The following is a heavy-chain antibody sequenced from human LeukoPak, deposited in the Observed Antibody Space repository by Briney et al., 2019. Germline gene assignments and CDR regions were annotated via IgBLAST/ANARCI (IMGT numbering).Heavy chain of an antibody. D-gene: IGHD3-10*01. V-gene: IGHV1-58*02. CDR1: GFTFTSSA. J-gene: IGHJ6*03. Sequence: SVKVSCKASGFTFTSSAMQWVRQARGQRLEWIGWIVVGSGDTNYAQKFQERVTITRDMSTSTAYMELSSLRSEDTAVYYCAADSVRGVIITGYYMDVWGKGTTVTVSS. CDR3: AADSVRGVIITGYYMDV. CDR2: IVVGSGDT.